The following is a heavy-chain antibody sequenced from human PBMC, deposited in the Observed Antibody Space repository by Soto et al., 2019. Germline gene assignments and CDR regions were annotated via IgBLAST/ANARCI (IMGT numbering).Heavy chain of an antibody. J-gene: IGHJ6*03. V-gene: IGHV3-21*01. Sequence: EVQLVESGGGLVKPGGSLRLSCAASGFTFSSYSMNWVRQAPGKGLEWVSSISSSSSYIYYADSVKGRFTISRDNAKNSLYLQMNSLRAEDTAVYYCAREPGSEAVAIYYYYYYMDVWGKGTTVTVSS. CDR2: ISSSSSYI. CDR3: AREPGSEAVAIYYYYYYMDV. CDR1: GFTFSSYS. D-gene: IGHD5-12*01.